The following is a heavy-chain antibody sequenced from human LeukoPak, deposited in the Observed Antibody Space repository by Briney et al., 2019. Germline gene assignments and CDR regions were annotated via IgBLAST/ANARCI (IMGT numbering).Heavy chain of an antibody. J-gene: IGHJ6*03. D-gene: IGHD3-3*01. CDR2: INHSGTI. CDR1: GGPVTGYY. V-gene: IGHV4-34*01. CDR3: ARGPITIYGIYMDV. Sequence: SETLSLTCVVHGGPVTGYYWTWIRQPPGKGLEYIGEINHSGTINYNSSLKRRVTISVDTSKNKFSLKLTSVTAADTAVYYCARGPITIYGIYMDVWGEGTTVAVFS.